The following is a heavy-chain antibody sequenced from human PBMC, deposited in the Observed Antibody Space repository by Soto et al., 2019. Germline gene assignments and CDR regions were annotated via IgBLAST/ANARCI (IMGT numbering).Heavy chain of an antibody. D-gene: IGHD3-22*01. CDR2: IDWDDDK. J-gene: IGHJ4*02. CDR3: ARNYDSSGYLGY. Sequence: SGPTLVNPAQTLTLTCTFSVFSLSTRGMRVSWIRQPPGKALEWLARIDWDDDKFYSTSLKTRLTISKDTSKNQVVLTMTNMDPVDTATYYCARNYDSSGYLGYWGQGTLVNVSS. V-gene: IGHV2-70*04. CDR1: VFSLSTRGMR.